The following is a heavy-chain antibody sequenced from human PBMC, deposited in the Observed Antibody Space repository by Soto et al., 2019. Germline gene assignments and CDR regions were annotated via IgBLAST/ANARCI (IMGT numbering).Heavy chain of an antibody. J-gene: IGHJ6*02. V-gene: IGHV5-51*01. Sequence: PGESLKISCKGSGYSFTSYWIGWVRQMPGKGLEWMGIIYPGDSDTRYSPSFQGQVTISADKSISTAYLQWSSLKASDTAMYYCARYYRAESIAARHYYYGMDVWGQGTTVTVSS. CDR3: ARYYRAESIAARHYYYGMDV. CDR1: GYSFTSYW. D-gene: IGHD6-6*01. CDR2: IYPGDSDT.